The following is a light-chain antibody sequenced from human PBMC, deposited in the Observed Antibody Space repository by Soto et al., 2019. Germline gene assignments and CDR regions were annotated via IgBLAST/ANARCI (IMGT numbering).Light chain of an antibody. CDR2: EVS. Sequence: QSALTQPASVSGSPGQSITISCTGTSSDVGGYNYVSWYQQHPGKAPKLMIYEVSNRPSGVSNRFSGSKSGNTASLTISGLQAEDEADYYCSSYTSIIKDVVFGGGTKLTVL. CDR1: SSDVGGYNY. CDR3: SSYTSIIKDVV. J-gene: IGLJ2*01. V-gene: IGLV2-14*01.